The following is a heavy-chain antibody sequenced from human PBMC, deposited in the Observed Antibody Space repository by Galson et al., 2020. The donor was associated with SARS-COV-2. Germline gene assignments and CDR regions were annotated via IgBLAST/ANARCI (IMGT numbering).Heavy chain of an antibody. CDR1: GLTLRNYW. D-gene: IGHD2-2*01. J-gene: IGHJ4*02. Sequence: GGSLTLSCAASGLTLRNYWMHWVRPVPGTGLVWVSRITSHGSTTSYADSVKGRFTISRDNAKNTLYLQMNSLRAEDTAIYYCTATRLYWGQGTLVTVSS. CDR2: ITSHGSTT. V-gene: IGHV3-74*01. CDR3: TATRLY.